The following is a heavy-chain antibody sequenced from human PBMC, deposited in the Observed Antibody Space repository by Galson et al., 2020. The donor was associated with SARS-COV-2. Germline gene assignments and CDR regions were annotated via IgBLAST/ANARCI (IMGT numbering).Heavy chain of an antibody. CDR2: ISGKSTYI. J-gene: IGHJ5*02. CDR3: ARGIGTSGGIYFDR. D-gene: IGHD1-1*01. CDR1: GFTFSDYY. Sequence: GGSLRLSCMASGFTFSDYYMSWIRQAPGKGLKWVAFISGKSTYINYADSVKGRFSISRDNAKNSLYVQINSLRVEDTGVYYCARGIGTSGGIYFDRWGQGIQVTVSS. V-gene: IGHV3-11*06.